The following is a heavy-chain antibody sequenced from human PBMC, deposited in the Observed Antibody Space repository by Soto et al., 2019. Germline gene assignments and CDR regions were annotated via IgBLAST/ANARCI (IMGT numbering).Heavy chain of an antibody. CDR2: INLRGGTT. D-gene: IGHD4-17*01. V-gene: IGHV1-46*02. CDR3: ARGPDDSDVPRWDH. CDR1: GYNFNQYY. Sequence: QVQLVQSGPEVRESGASVRLSCATSGYNFNQYYIHWVRQAPGQGLEWMGIINLRGGTTEYAHKFRGRVTVTGDTSTRTAYMELSSLRSEDTAVYFCARGPDDSDVPRWDHWGQGTLITVSS. J-gene: IGHJ4*02.